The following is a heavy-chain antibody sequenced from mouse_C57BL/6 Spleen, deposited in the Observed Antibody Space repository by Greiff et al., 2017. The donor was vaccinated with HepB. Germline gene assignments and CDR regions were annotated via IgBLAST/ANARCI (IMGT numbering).Heavy chain of an antibody. D-gene: IGHD3-3*01. V-gene: IGHV1-52*01. CDR2: IDPSDSET. J-gene: IGHJ1*03. CDR1: GYTFTSYW. Sequence: VQLQQPGAELVRPGSSVKLSCKASGYTFTSYWMHWVKQRPIQGLEWIGNIDPSDSETHYNHKFKDKATLTVDKSSSTAYMQLSSLTSEDSAVYYCARGRDDWYFDVWGTGTTVTVSS. CDR3: ARGRDDWYFDV.